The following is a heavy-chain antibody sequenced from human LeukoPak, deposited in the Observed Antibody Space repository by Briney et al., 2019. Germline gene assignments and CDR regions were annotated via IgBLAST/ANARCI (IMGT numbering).Heavy chain of an antibody. CDR3: ARGRGYYDSSGPRDY. Sequence: SQTLSLTCTVSGGSISSGGYYWSWIRQHPGKGLEWIGYIYYSGSTYYNPSLKSRVTISVDTSKNQFSLKLSSVTAADTAVYYCARGRGYYDSSGPRDYWGQGTLVTVSS. V-gene: IGHV4-31*03. CDR2: IYYSGST. CDR1: GGSISSGGYY. J-gene: IGHJ4*02. D-gene: IGHD3-22*01.